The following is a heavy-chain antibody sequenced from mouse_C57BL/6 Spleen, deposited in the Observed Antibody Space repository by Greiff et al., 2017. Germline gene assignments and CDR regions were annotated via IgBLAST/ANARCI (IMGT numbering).Heavy chain of an antibody. J-gene: IGHJ2*01. D-gene: IGHD1-1*01. CDR3: ARTAGRFYYFDY. Sequence: QVQLQQPGAELVRPGSSVKLSCKASGYTFTSYWMHWVKQRPIQGLEWIGNIDPSDSETHYNQKFKDKATLTVDKSSSTAYMQLSSLTSEDSAVYYCARTAGRFYYFDYWGQGTTLTVSS. CDR1: GYTFTSYW. V-gene: IGHV1-52*01. CDR2: IDPSDSET.